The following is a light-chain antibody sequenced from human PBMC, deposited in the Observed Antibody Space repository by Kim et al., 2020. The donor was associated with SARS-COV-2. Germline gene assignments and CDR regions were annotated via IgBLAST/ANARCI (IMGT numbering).Light chain of an antibody. CDR3: NSRDSNDNVV. V-gene: IGLV3-19*01. CDR2: GKN. CDR1: SLRSYY. Sequence: ALVQTARITCQGDSLRSYYATWYQQKPGQAPILVIYGKNNRPSGIPDRFSGSSSGNTASLTITGTQAGDEADYYCNSRDSNDNVVFGGGTQLTVL. J-gene: IGLJ2*01.